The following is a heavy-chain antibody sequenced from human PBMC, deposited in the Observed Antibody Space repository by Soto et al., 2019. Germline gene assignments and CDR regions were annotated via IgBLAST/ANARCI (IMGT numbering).Heavy chain of an antibody. D-gene: IGHD2-15*01. Sequence: PGGSLRLSCAAPGFTFSNYAMSWVRQAPRKGLVWVSRINSDGSSTSYADSVKGRITISRDNAKNTLYLQMNSLRAEDTAVYYCVRTSLVVAAATREDYWGQGTLVTVSS. V-gene: IGHV3-74*01. J-gene: IGHJ4*02. CDR3: VRTSLVVAAATREDY. CDR1: GFTFSNYA. CDR2: INSDGSST.